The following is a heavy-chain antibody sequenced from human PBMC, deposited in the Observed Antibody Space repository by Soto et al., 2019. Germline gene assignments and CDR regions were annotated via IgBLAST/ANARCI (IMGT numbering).Heavy chain of an antibody. CDR3: ARDRSSWIQLWDSPDY. Sequence: ASVEVSCTASGYTFTSYGISWVRQDPGQGLEWMGWISAYNGNTNYAQKLQGRVTMTTDTSTSTAYMELRSLRSDDTAVYYCARDRSSWIQLWDSPDYWGQGTLVTVSS. CDR2: ISAYNGNT. D-gene: IGHD5-18*01. J-gene: IGHJ4*02. CDR1: GYTFTSYG. V-gene: IGHV1-18*01.